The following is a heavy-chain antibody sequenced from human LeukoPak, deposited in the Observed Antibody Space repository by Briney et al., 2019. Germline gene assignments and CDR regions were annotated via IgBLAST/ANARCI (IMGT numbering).Heavy chain of an antibody. CDR1: GFTFSSYE. D-gene: IGHD3-16*01. V-gene: IGHV3-48*03. J-gene: IGHJ6*03. CDR3: AKGGGGRLIYYYYMDV. CDR2: ISRSGSTI. Sequence: GGSLRLSCAASGFTFSSYEMNWVRQAPGKGLEWVSYISRSGSTIYYADSVKGRFTISRDNAKNSLYLQMNSLRAEDMALYYCAKGGGGRLIYYYYMDVWGKGTTVTVSS.